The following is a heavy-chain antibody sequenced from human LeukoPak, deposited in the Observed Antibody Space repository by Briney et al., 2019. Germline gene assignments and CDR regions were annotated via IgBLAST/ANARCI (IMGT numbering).Heavy chain of an antibody. CDR2: IIPILGIA. Sequence: ASVKVSCKASGGTFSSYAINWVRQAPGQGLEWMGRIIPILGIANYAQKFQGRVTITADKSTSTAYMELSSLRVEDTAVYYCARVPEGAVAGFSTERASIDYWGQGTLVTVSS. J-gene: IGHJ4*02. V-gene: IGHV1-69*04. CDR1: GGTFSSYA. D-gene: IGHD6-19*01. CDR3: ARVPEGAVAGFSTERASIDY.